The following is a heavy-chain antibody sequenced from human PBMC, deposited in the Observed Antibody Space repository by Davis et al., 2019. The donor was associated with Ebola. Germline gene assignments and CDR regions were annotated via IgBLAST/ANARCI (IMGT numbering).Heavy chain of an antibody. CDR3: ARASDYDFWSGLDY. V-gene: IGHV3-74*01. CDR1: GFTFSSYW. D-gene: IGHD3-3*01. J-gene: IGHJ4*02. CDR2: INSDGSST. Sequence: HTGGSLRLSCAASGFTFSSYWMSWVRQAPGKGLVWVSRINSDGSSTSYADSVKGRFTISRDNAKNTLYLQMNSLRAEDTAVYYCARASDYDFWSGLDYWGQGTLVTVSS.